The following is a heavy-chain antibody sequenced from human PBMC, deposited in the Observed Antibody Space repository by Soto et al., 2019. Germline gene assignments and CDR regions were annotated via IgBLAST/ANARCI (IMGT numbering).Heavy chain of an antibody. J-gene: IGHJ4*02. Sequence: ASVKVSCKASGYTFTSYYMHWVRQAPRQGLEWMGIINPSGGSTSYAQKFQGRVTMTRDTSTSTVYMELSSLRSEDTAVYYCARGRGYSGYDLIDYFDYWGQGTLVTVSS. CDR2: INPSGGST. CDR3: ARGRGYSGYDLIDYFDY. V-gene: IGHV1-46*03. D-gene: IGHD5-12*01. CDR1: GYTFTSYY.